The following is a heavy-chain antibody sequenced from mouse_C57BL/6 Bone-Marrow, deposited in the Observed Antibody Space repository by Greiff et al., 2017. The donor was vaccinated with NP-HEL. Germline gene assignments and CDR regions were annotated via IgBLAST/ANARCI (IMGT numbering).Heavy chain of an antibody. J-gene: IGHJ4*01. Sequence: EVKLVESGGDLVKPGGSLKLSCAASGFTFSSYGMSWVRQTPDKRLEWVATISSGGSYTYYPDSVKGRFTISRDNAKNTLYLQMSSLKSEDTAMYYCARHVRGNPPYAMDYWGQGTSVTVSS. D-gene: IGHD2-1*01. CDR2: ISSGGSYT. CDR3: ARHVRGNPPYAMDY. V-gene: IGHV5-6*02. CDR1: GFTFSSYG.